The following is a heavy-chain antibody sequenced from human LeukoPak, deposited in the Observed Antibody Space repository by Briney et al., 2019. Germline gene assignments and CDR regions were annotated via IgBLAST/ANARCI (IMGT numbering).Heavy chain of an antibody. CDR1: GGTFSSYA. CDR2: IIPIFGTA. J-gene: IGHJ5*02. D-gene: IGHD3-10*01. CDR3: ARDRGTYYYGSGSQNWFDP. V-gene: IGHV1-69*06. Sequence: SVKVSCKAPGGTFSSYAISWVRQAPGQGLEWMGGIIPIFGTANYAQKFQGRVTITADKSTSTAYMELSSLRSEDTAVYYCARDRGTYYYGSGSQNWFDPWGQGTLVTVSS.